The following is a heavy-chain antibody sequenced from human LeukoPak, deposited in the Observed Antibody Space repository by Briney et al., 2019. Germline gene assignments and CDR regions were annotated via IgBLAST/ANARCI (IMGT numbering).Heavy chain of an antibody. CDR3: ARGGAYYDFWSGRYYYYYMDV. V-gene: IGHV4-31*03. J-gene: IGHJ6*03. D-gene: IGHD3-3*01. Sequence: PSETLSLTCTVSGGSISSGGYYWSWIRQHPGKGLEWIGYIYYSGSTYYNPSLKSRVTISVDTSKNQFSLKLSSVTAADTAVYYCARGGAYYDFWSGRYYYYYMDVWGKGTTVNVSS. CDR2: IYYSGST. CDR1: GGSISSGGYY.